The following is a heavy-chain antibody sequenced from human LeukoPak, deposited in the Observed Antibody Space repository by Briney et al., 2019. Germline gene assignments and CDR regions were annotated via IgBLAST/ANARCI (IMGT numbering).Heavy chain of an antibody. J-gene: IGHJ3*02. CDR1: GYTLTELS. V-gene: IGHV1-24*01. Sequence: ASVKVSCKVSGYTLTELSMHWVRQAPGNGLEWMGGFDPEDGETIYAQKFQGRVTMTEDTSTDTAYMELSSLRSEDTAVYYCATDRAQLATLRGTFDIWGQGTMVTVSS. CDR3: ATDRAQLATLRGTFDI. CDR2: FDPEDGET. D-gene: IGHD6-6*01.